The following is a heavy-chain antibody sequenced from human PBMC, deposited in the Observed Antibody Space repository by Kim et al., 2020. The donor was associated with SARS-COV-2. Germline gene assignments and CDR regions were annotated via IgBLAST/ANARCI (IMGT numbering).Heavy chain of an antibody. V-gene: IGHV4-39*01. CDR1: GGSISSSSYY. Sequence: SETLSLTCTVSGGSISSSSYYWGWIRQPPGKGLEWIGSIYYSGSTYYNPSLKSRVTISVDTSKNQFSLKLSSVTAADTAVYYCASRGDSPIYYFDYWGQGTLVTVSS. CDR3: ASRGDSPIYYFDY. D-gene: IGHD3-10*01. CDR2: IYYSGST. J-gene: IGHJ4*02.